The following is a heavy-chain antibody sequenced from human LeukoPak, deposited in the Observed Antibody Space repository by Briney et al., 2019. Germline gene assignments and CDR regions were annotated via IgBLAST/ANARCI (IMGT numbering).Heavy chain of an antibody. J-gene: IGHJ4*02. CDR3: ARDLGYCSGGSCSD. Sequence: GASVTVSCKASGGTFSSYAISWVRQAPGQGLERMGGIIPIFGTANYAQKFQGRVTITADESTSTAYMELSSLRSEDTAVYYCARDLGYCSGGSCSDWGQGTLVTVSS. V-gene: IGHV1-69*13. D-gene: IGHD2-15*01. CDR1: GGTFSSYA. CDR2: IIPIFGTA.